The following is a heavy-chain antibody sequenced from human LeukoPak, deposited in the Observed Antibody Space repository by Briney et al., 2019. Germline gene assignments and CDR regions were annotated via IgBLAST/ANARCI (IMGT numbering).Heavy chain of an antibody. J-gene: IGHJ4*02. D-gene: IGHD3-10*01. V-gene: IGHV3-23*01. CDR2: ISDSGGST. CDR3: AKDAGSGSYYPLHFDY. Sequence: GRSLRLSCAASGFTFSSYAMSWVRQAPRKGLEWVSAISDSGGSTHYADSVKGRFTISRDDSKNTLYLQMNSLRAEDTAVYYCAKDAGSGSYYPLHFDYWGQGTLVTVSS. CDR1: GFTFSSYA.